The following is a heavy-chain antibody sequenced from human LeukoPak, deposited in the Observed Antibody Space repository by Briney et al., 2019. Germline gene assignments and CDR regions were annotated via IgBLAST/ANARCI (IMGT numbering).Heavy chain of an antibody. J-gene: IGHJ6*03. Sequence: SETLSLTCTVSGGSITSSSYYWGWIRQPPGRGLEWTGSIYYSGSTYYNPSLRGRVTISVDTSTNKFSLKLSSVTAADTAVYYCARTGAGYYYYYMDVWAKGPTVTVSS. CDR3: ARTGAGYYYYYMDV. D-gene: IGHD1-26*01. CDR1: GGSITSSSYY. V-gene: IGHV4-39*07. CDR2: IYYSGST.